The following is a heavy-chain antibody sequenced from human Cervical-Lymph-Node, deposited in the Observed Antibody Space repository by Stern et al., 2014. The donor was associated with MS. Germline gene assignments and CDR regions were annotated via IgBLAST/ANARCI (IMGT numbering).Heavy chain of an antibody. D-gene: IGHD3-9*01. CDR2: ITGSGGST. V-gene: IGHV3-23*04. J-gene: IGHJ6*02. Sequence: EVQLVESGGGLVQPGGSLRLSCEASGFTFTRHAMNWVRQAPGKGLEWLSGITGSGGSTYYADSVKGRLTISRDNSKNILYLQMNSLGVEDTAIYYCAKGVAVDKYYGMDVWGQGTTVTVSS. CDR1: GFTFTRHA. CDR3: AKGVAVDKYYGMDV.